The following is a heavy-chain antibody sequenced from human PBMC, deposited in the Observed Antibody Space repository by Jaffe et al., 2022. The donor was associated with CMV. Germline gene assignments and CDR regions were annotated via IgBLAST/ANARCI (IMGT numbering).Heavy chain of an antibody. Sequence: EVQLLESGGGLLQPGGSLRLSCAASGFIFSNYAMSWVRQAPGKGLEWVSAVNGGGDTTYYADSVKGRFTISRDNSKNTLYVQMNSLRAEDSAVYYCAKVHYDFWSGYPRHFDSWGQGTLVTVSS. CDR1: GFIFSNYA. D-gene: IGHD3-3*01. V-gene: IGHV3-23*01. CDR2: VNGGGDTT. CDR3: AKVHYDFWSGYPRHFDS. J-gene: IGHJ4*02.